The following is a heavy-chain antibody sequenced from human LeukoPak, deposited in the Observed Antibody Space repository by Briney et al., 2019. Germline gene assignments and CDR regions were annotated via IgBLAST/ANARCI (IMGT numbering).Heavy chain of an antibody. J-gene: IGHJ4*02. CDR1: GYSFTSYW. V-gene: IGHV5-51*01. CDR3: ARTFCSTSCYVDY. Sequence: GESLKISCKGSGYSFTSYWIGWVRQMPGKGLEWMGIIYPGDSDTRYSPSFQGQVTIPADKSISTAYLQWSSLKASDTAMYYCARTFCSTSCYVDYWGQGTLVTVSS. D-gene: IGHD2-2*01. CDR2: IYPGDSDT.